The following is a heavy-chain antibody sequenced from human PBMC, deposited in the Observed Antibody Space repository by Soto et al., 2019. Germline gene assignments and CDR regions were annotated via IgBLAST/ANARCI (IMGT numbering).Heavy chain of an antibody. CDR3: ARGGRYYDSSGYYFDY. D-gene: IGHD3-22*01. V-gene: IGHV4-59*01. Sequence: SETLSLTCTVSGGSISSYYWSWIRQPPGKGLEWIGYIYYSGSTNYNPSLKSRVTISVDTSKNQFSLKLSSVTAADTAVYYCARGGRYYDSSGYYFDYWGQGTLVTVSS. CDR2: IYYSGST. CDR1: GGSISSYY. J-gene: IGHJ4*02.